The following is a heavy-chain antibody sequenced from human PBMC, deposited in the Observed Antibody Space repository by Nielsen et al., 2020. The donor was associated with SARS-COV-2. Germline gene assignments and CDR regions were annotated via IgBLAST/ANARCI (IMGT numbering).Heavy chain of an antibody. CDR2: IWFDGSNE. V-gene: IGHV3-33*08. D-gene: IGHD3-22*01. CDR1: GFTFSDHG. J-gene: IGHJ4*02. Sequence: GESLKISCAASGFTFSDHGMHWVRQAPGKGLEWVALIWFDGSNEYYADSVKGRFTVSRDNSRNTLYLQVNSLRAEDTAVYYCARDYHYYDSSGYYLPSDYWGQGTLVIVSS. CDR3: ARDYHYYDSSGYYLPSDY.